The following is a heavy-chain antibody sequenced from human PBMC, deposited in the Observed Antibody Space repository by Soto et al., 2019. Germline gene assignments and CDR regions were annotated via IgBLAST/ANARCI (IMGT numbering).Heavy chain of an antibody. J-gene: IGHJ5*02. CDR3: ARDMGYCSSTSCYVTWFDP. D-gene: IGHD2-2*01. CDR1: GFTFSSYW. CDR2: INSDGSST. V-gene: IGHV3-74*01. Sequence: GGSLRLSCAASGFTFSSYWMHWVRQAPGKGLVWVSRINSDGSSTSYADSVKGRFTISRDNAKNTLYLQMNSLRAEDTAVYYCARDMGYCSSTSCYVTWFDPWGQGTLVTVSA.